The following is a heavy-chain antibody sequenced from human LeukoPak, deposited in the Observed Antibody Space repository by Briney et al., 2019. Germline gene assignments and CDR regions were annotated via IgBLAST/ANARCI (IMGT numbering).Heavy chain of an antibody. CDR2: FSGSGGNT. CDR3: AKDDYLDY. V-gene: IGHV3-23*02. CDR1: GFTFSTYA. Sequence: GGSLRLSCAASGFTFSTYAMSWVRQAPGKGLEWVSTFSGSGGNTFYGDSVKGRFTISRDNSRKTLYLQMNSLRAEDTAVYCCAKDDYLDYWGQGTLVTVSS. J-gene: IGHJ4*02.